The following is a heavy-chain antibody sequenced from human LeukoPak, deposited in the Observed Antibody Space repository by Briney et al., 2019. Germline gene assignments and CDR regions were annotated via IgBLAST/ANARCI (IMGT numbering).Heavy chain of an antibody. CDR3: ARDVVRGVNNWFDP. CDR2: IYYGGST. CDR1: GGSISSYY. V-gene: IGHV4-59*01. D-gene: IGHD3-10*01. Sequence: SETLSLTCTVSGGSISSYYWSWIRQPPGKGLEWIGYIYYGGSTNYNPSLKSRVTISVDTSKNQFSLKLSSVTAADTAAYYCARDVVRGVNNWFDPWGQGTLVTVSS. J-gene: IGHJ5*02.